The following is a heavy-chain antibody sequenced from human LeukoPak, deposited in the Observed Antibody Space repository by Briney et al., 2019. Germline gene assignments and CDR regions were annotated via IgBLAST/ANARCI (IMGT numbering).Heavy chain of an antibody. CDR1: GGSFSGYY. Sequence: SETLSLTCAVYGGSFSGYYWSWIRQPPGKGLEWIGEINHSGSTNYNPSLKSRVTISVDTSKNQFSLKLSSVTAADTAVYYCARGEGPVVTATNYFDYWGQGTLVTVSS. CDR2: INHSGST. CDR3: ARGEGPVVTATNYFDY. J-gene: IGHJ4*02. D-gene: IGHD2-21*02. V-gene: IGHV4-34*01.